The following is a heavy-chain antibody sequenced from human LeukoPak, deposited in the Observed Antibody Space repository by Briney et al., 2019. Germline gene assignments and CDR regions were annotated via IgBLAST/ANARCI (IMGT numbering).Heavy chain of an antibody. D-gene: IGHD2-15*01. CDR3: ARSKSWYSTDALDI. Sequence: GSLRLSCAASGFTFSSHWMHWVRQAPGKGLVWVSRINGDGSNTTYADSVKGRFTISRDNAKNTLYLQMNSLRAEDTAVYHCARSKSWYSTDALDIWGQGTMVTASS. J-gene: IGHJ3*02. V-gene: IGHV3-74*03. CDR1: GFTFSSHW. CDR2: INGDGSNT.